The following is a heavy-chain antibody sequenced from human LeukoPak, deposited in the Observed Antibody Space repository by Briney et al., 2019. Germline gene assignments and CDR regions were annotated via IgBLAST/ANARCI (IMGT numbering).Heavy chain of an antibody. CDR3: ARGLLFSWFDP. V-gene: IGHV4-59*12. Sequence: SETLSLNCTVSGVSISSYYWSWIRQVPGKGLEWIGYIYYSGSTYYNPSLKSRVTISVDTSKNQFSLKLSSVTAADTAVYYCARGLLFSWFDPWGQGTLVTVSS. CDR2: IYYSGST. J-gene: IGHJ5*02. CDR1: GVSISSYY. D-gene: IGHD2-21*02.